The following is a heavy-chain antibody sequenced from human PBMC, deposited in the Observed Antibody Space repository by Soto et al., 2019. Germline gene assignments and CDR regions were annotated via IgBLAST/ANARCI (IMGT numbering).Heavy chain of an antibody. J-gene: IGHJ6*02. CDR1: GFTVRGSA. CDR3: VGEILSGGADV. V-gene: IGHV3-9*01. CDR2: IYWSGAV. Sequence: EVQLVESGGGLVQPGRSLRLSCAASGFTVRGSAMHWVRQVKGGGLEWVAGIYWSGAVGYVGAVRGRFTISRDVAKNSLHLQMNSLTIEDTALYYCVGEILSGGADVWGQGTTVTVSS. D-gene: IGHD3-10*01.